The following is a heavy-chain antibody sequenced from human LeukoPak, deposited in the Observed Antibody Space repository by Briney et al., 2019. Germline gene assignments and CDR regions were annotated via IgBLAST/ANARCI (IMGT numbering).Heavy chain of an antibody. CDR1: DGSISSGSYY. D-gene: IGHD3-22*01. CDR3: ARVPTPSRSSGYYYGRLGYYYYYMDV. V-gene: IGHV4-61*02. Sequence: SETLSLTCTVSDGSISSGSYYWSWIRQPAGKGLEWIGRIYTSGSTNYNPSHKSRVTISVDTSKNQFSLKLSSVTAADTAVYYCARVPTPSRSSGYYYGRLGYYYYYMDVWGKGTTVTVSS. J-gene: IGHJ6*03. CDR2: IYTSGST.